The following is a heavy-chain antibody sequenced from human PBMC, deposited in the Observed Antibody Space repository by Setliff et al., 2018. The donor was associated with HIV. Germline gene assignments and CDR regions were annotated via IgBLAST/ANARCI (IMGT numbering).Heavy chain of an antibody. CDR1: GYTFTSYY. CDR3: ARDTWTGYYYYGMDV. CDR2: INPSGGSS. Sequence: GASVKVSCKASGYTFTSYYLHWVRQAPGQGLEWMGIINPSGGSSTYAQKFQGRVTMTRDTSTSTVYMELSSLRSEDTAVYYCARDTWTGYYYYGMDVWGQGTTVTVS. J-gene: IGHJ6*02. V-gene: IGHV1-46*01. D-gene: IGHD3-9*01.